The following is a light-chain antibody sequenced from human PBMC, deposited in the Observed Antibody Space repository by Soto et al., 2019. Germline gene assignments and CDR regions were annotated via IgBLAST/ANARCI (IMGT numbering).Light chain of an antibody. CDR3: HQRRSWPPT. CDR2: DAS. Sequence: VLTQSPGTLSLSPGESATLSCRASQTVSITYLTWYQQKPGQAPRLLINDASNRATGIPARFGGSGSGTDFTLTISSLEPEDFAVYYCHQRRSWPPTFGGGTKVDIK. V-gene: IGKV3-11*01. J-gene: IGKJ4*01. CDR1: QTVSITY.